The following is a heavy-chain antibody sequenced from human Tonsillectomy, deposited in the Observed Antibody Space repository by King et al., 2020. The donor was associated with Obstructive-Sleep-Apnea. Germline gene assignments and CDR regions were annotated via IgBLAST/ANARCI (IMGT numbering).Heavy chain of an antibody. J-gene: IGHJ4*02. CDR2: ICYSGST. V-gene: IGHV4-59*08. D-gene: IGHD1-26*01. CDR1: GGSISSYY. Sequence: VQLQESGPGLVKPSETLSLTCTVSGGSISSYYWSWIRQPPGKGLEWIGYICYSGSTNYNPSLKSRVNISLNTSKKQFSLKLSSLTAADTAVYYCARRRGSYDYWGQGTLVTVSS. CDR3: ARRRGSYDY.